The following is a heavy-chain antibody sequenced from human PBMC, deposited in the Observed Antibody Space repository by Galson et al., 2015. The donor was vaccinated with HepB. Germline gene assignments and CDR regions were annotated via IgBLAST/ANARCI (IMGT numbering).Heavy chain of an antibody. CDR3: ARDYYYDFWSGYSYYYCGMDV. J-gene: IGHJ6*02. Sequence: SVKVSCKASGYTFTSYAMHWVRQAPGQRLEWMGWINAGNGNTKYSQKFQGRVTITRDTSASTAYMELSSLRSEDTAVYYCARDYYYDFWSGYSYYYCGMDVWGQGTTVTVSS. V-gene: IGHV1-3*01. D-gene: IGHD3-3*01. CDR1: GYTFTSYA. CDR2: INAGNGNT.